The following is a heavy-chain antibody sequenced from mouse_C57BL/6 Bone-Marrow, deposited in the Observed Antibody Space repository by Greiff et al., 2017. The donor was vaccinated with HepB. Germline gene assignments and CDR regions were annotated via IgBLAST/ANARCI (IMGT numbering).Heavy chain of an antibody. CDR1: GCTFTDYY. Sequence: LKQSGAELVKPGASVKISCKASGCTFTDYYINWVKQRPGQGLEWIGKIGPGSGSTYYNEKFKGKATLTADKSSSTAYMQLSSLTSEDSAVYFWARSIYYYGSSYSWFAYWGQGTLVTVSA. V-gene: IGHV1-77*01. CDR2: IGPGSGST. CDR3: ARSIYYYGSSYSWFAY. J-gene: IGHJ3*01. D-gene: IGHD1-1*01.